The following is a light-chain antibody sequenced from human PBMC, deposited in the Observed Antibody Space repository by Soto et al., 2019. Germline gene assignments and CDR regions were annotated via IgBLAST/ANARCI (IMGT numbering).Light chain of an antibody. CDR2: GPS. V-gene: IGKV3-20*01. Sequence: EIVLTQSPGTLSLSPGERATLSCRASQSISSSYLAWYQQKPGQPPRLLIYGPSSRATGIPDRFSGSGSGTDFTLTINILEPEDFAVYYCQQYDSSPRTFGQGTKV. J-gene: IGKJ1*01. CDR3: QQYDSSPRT. CDR1: QSISSSY.